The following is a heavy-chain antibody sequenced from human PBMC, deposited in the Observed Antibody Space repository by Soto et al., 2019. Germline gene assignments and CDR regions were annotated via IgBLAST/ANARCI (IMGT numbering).Heavy chain of an antibody. Sequence: GGSLRLSCAAAGFTFDDYAMHWVRQAPGKGLEWVSGISWNSGSIGYADSVKGRFTISRDNAKNSLYLQMNSLRAEDTALYYCAKAITIFGVVILDAFDIWGQGTMVTVSS. CDR2: ISWNSGSI. V-gene: IGHV3-9*01. J-gene: IGHJ3*02. CDR1: GFTFDDYA. D-gene: IGHD3-3*01. CDR3: AKAITIFGVVILDAFDI.